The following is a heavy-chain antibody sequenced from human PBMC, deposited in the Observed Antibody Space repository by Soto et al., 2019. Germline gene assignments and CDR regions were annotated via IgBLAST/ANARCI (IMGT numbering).Heavy chain of an antibody. CDR1: GGSISSGGHY. D-gene: IGHD6-19*01. Sequence: SETLSLTCTVSGGSISSGGHYWSWIRQHPGKGLEWIGYIYYSGDTNYNPSLNSRLTIFVDTSKNQFSLKLSSVTAADTAVYYCVRHAQWVIRAYWGQGSLVTVSS. J-gene: IGHJ4*02. V-gene: IGHV4-39*01. CDR3: VRHAQWVIRAY. CDR2: IYYSGDT.